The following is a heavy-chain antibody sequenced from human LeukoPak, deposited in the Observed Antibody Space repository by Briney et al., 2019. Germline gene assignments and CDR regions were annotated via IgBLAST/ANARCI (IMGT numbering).Heavy chain of an antibody. Sequence: GGSLRLSCAASGFTFSSYAMSWVRQAPGKGLEWVSAISGSGGSTYYADSVKGRFTISRDNSKNTLYLQMNSLRAEDTAVYYCAKSGEMSVVMVAAYYGMDVWGKGTTVTVSS. J-gene: IGHJ6*04. CDR1: GFTFSSYA. V-gene: IGHV3-23*01. CDR2: ISGSGGST. CDR3: AKSGEMSVVMVAAYYGMDV. D-gene: IGHD2-15*01.